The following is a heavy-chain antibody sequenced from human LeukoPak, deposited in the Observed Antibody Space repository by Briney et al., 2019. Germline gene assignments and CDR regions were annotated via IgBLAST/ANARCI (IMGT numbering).Heavy chain of an antibody. V-gene: IGHV3-23*01. CDR2: ISGSGGST. Sequence: GGSLRLSCVASGFTFSNYAMSWVRQAPGGGLEWVSGISGSGGSTFYVDSVKGRFTISRDNSKNTLYLQMNSLRAEDTAVYYCAKDLLTYYYDSSGPQMFDCWGQGTLVTVSS. CDR1: GFTFSNYA. CDR3: AKDLLTYYYDSSGPQMFDC. J-gene: IGHJ4*02. D-gene: IGHD3-22*01.